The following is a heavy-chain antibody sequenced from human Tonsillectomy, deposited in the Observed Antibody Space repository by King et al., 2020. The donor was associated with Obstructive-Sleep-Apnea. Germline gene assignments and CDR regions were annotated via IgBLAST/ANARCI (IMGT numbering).Heavy chain of an antibody. CDR2: IKSKSDWGTT. J-gene: IGHJ4*02. CDR3: TTEGF. Sequence: VQLVESGGDLVKPGGSLRLSCAASGFTFKNAWMSWVRQAPGKGLEGVGRIKSKSDWGTTEYAAFVKGRFTISREDSKNTLYLQMYSLKTEDTAIYYFTTEGFWGQGTLVTVSS. CDR1: GFTFKNAW. V-gene: IGHV3-15*01.